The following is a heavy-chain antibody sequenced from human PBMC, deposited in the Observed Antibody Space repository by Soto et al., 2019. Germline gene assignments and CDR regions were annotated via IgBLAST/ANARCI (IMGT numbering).Heavy chain of an antibody. Sequence: ASVKVSCKASGCTFTSYGISWVRQAPGQGLEWMGWISAYNGNTNYAQKLQGRVTMTTDTSTSTAYMELRSLRSDDTAVDYCARDSFNHVLRSFDWLLEVSAGSEYDAFDIWGQGTMVTVSS. CDR3: ARDSFNHVLRSFDWLLEVSAGSEYDAFDI. CDR1: GCTFTSYG. V-gene: IGHV1-18*01. D-gene: IGHD3-9*01. CDR2: ISAYNGNT. J-gene: IGHJ3*02.